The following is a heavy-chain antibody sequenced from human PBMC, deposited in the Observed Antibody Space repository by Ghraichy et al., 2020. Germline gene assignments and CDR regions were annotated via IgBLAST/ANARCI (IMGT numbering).Heavy chain of an antibody. V-gene: IGHV3-48*02. CDR2: ISSGSKAI. CDR3: ARASTVVRFYYYDGMDV. Sequence: GGSLRLSCVGSGFTFSGYTMNWVRQSPGQGLEWVSYISSGSKAIFYADSVKGRFTISRDNAQNSLYLQMNSLRDEDTAVYYCARASTVVRFYYYDGMDVWGQGTTVTVSS. D-gene: IGHD4-23*01. CDR1: GFTFSGYT. J-gene: IGHJ6*02.